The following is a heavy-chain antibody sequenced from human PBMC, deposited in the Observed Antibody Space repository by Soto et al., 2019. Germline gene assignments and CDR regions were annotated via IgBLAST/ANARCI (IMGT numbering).Heavy chain of an antibody. J-gene: IGHJ6*03. D-gene: IGHD4-4*01. V-gene: IGHV1-18*04. CDR2: ISAYNGKT. Sequence: ASVKVSCKASGYTFSSYGIGWVRQAPGQGLEWMGWISAYNGKTHYSQNFQGKVTMTTDTSTSTAYMELRTLRSDDTAVYYCAKADSNYAGRFSYYYMDFWGNGTLVTVSS. CDR3: AKADSNYAGRFSYYYMDF. CDR1: GYTFSSYG.